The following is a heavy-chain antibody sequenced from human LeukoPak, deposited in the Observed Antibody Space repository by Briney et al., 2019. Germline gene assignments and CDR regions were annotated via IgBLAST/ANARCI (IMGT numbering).Heavy chain of an antibody. CDR2: IYSGGST. Sequence: GGSLRLSCAASGLTVSSNYMSWVRQAPGKGLEWVSVIYSGGSTAYADSVKGRFTISRDNSKNTLYLQLNSLRVEDTAVFYCTRDPGGAKFDYWGQGTLVTVSS. D-gene: IGHD4/OR15-4a*01. CDR3: TRDPGGAKFDY. V-gene: IGHV3-53*01. CDR1: GLTVSSNY. J-gene: IGHJ4*02.